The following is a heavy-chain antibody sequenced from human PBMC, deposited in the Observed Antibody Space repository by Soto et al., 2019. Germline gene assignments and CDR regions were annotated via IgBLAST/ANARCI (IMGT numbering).Heavy chain of an antibody. V-gene: IGHV3-7*01. D-gene: IGHD3-10*01. Sequence: SGFTFSSYWRSWVRQAPGKVLEWAANIKQDGSEKYYVDSVKGRFTISRDNAKNSLYLQMNSLRAEDTAVYYCARDSYDYYGSGSYYNPEFGYWGQGTLVTVS. J-gene: IGHJ4*02. CDR2: IKQDGSEK. CDR1: GFTFSSYW. CDR3: ARDSYDYYGSGSYYNPEFGY.